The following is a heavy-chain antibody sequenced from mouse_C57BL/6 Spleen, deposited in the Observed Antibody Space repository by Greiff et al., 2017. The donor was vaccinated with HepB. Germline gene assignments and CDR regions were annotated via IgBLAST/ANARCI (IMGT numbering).Heavy chain of an antibody. CDR1: GFTFSSYA. CDR2: ISSGGDYI. Sequence: EVQRVESGEGLVKPGGSLKLSCAASGFTFSSYAMSWVRQTPEKRLEWVAYISSGGDYIYYADTVKGRFTISRDNARNTLYLQMSSLKSEDTAMYYCTRDTGPLLYYYGSSPYAMDYWGQGTSVTVSS. V-gene: IGHV5-9-1*02. CDR3: TRDTGPLLYYYGSSPYAMDY. J-gene: IGHJ4*01. D-gene: IGHD1-1*01.